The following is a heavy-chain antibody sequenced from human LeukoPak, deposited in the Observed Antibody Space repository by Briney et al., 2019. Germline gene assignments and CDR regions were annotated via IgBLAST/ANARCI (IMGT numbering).Heavy chain of an antibody. CDR1: GITLSNYG. D-gene: IGHD3-22*01. Sequence: GSLRLSCAVSGITLSNYGMSWGRQAPGKGLEWVAGISDSGGRTNYGDSVKGRFTISRDNPKNTLYLQMNSLRPEDTAVYFCAKRGVVIRVILVGFHKEAYYFDSWGQGVLVTVSS. CDR2: ISDSGGRT. CDR3: AKRGVVIRVILVGFHKEAYYFDS. V-gene: IGHV3-23*01. J-gene: IGHJ4*02.